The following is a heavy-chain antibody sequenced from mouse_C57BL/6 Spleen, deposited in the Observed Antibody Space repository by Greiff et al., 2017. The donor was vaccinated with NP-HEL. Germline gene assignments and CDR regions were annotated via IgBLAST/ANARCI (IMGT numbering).Heavy chain of an antibody. J-gene: IGHJ4*01. CDR1: GYSITSGYY. CDR2: ISYDGSN. CDR3: AREDSNPYYYAMDY. D-gene: IGHD2-5*01. Sequence: DVQLQESGPGLVKPSQSLSLTCSVTGYSITSGYYWNWIRQFPGNKLEWMGYISYDGSNNYNPSLKNRISITRDTSKNQFFLKLNSVTTEDTATYYCAREDSNPYYYAMDYWGQGTSVTVSS. V-gene: IGHV3-6*01.